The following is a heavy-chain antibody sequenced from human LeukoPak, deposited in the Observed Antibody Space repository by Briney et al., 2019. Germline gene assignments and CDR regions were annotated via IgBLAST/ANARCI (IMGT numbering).Heavy chain of an antibody. CDR3: ARVGSGGYFDY. CDR2: IYCSGST. Sequence: SETLSLTCTVSGGSISSYYWSWIRQPPGKGLEWIGYIYCSGSTNYNPSLKSRVTISVDTSKNQFSLKLSSVTAADTAVYYCARVGSGGYFDYWGQGTLVTVSS. D-gene: IGHD1-26*01. J-gene: IGHJ4*02. V-gene: IGHV4-59*01. CDR1: GGSISSYY.